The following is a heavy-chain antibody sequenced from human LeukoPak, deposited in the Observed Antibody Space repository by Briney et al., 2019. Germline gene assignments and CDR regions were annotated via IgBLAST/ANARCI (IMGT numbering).Heavy chain of an antibody. CDR1: GYTFTSYG. J-gene: IGHJ4*02. Sequence: ASVKVTCKASGYTFTSYGINGVRQAPGQGLEWMGWISAYNGNTNYAQKLQGRVTMTTDTSTSTAYMELRSLRSDDTAVYYCARDKGPGIRLGELSPFEYWGQGAPFTVSS. D-gene: IGHD3-16*02. CDR2: ISAYNGNT. CDR3: ARDKGPGIRLGELSPFEY. V-gene: IGHV1-18*01.